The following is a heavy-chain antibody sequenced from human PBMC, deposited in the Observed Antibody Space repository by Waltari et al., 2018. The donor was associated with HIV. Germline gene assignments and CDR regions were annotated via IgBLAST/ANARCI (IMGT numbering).Heavy chain of an antibody. CDR3: ARLGYCSSARCPSGYYYSYGMGV. Sequence: EVQLVQSGAEVKKPGESLKISCKGSGYNFTTYWIGWVRQMPGKGLEWMGITCPVDSETRYSPASRGQVTISADKSMSTAYLQWSSLQASDTAIYYCARLGYCSSARCPSGYYYSYGMGVWGQGTTVTVSS. V-gene: IGHV5-51*01. CDR2: TCPVDSET. D-gene: IGHD2-2*01. CDR1: GYNFTTYW. J-gene: IGHJ6*02.